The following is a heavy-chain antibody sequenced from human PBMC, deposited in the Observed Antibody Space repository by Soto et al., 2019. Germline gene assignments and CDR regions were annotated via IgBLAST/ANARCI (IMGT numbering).Heavy chain of an antibody. CDR2: IIPIFAAP. D-gene: IGHD2-2*01. CDR3: ARDRGSSTSWVGV. Sequence: QVQLVQSGAEVKKPGSSVKVSCKASGGTFSSFVISWVRLAPGQGPEWMGGIIPIFAAPNYARNFQGRVTSTADESTRTGYTELSSLRSDDTAVYYCARDRGSSTSWVGVWCQGTRVPCSS. CDR1: GGTFSSFV. J-gene: IGHJ6*01. V-gene: IGHV1-69*01.